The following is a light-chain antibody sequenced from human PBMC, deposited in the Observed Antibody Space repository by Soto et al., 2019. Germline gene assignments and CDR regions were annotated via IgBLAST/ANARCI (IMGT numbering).Light chain of an antibody. CDR3: SSYTTSSTWV. V-gene: IGLV2-14*01. CDR1: SSDVGAYND. Sequence: QSALTQPASVSGSPGQSITISCTGTSSDVGAYNDVSWYRQHPGKGPELIIYKVTDRPSGVSSRFSGSKSGNKASLTISWLHAEDEADYYCSSYTTSSTWVFGGGTKLTVL. CDR2: KVT. J-gene: IGLJ3*02.